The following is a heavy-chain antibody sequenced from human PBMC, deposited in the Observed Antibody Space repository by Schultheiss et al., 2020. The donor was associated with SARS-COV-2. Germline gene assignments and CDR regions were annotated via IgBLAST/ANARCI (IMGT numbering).Heavy chain of an antibody. CDR2: IWYDGSNK. Sequence: GGSLRLSCAASGFTFSDYGMHWVRQAPDKGLEWVAVIWYDGSNKYYADSVKGRFTISRDNSKNTLYLEMNSLRAEDTAVYYCARKGYYYGSGSVGVGDYYYGMDVWGQGTTVTVSS. CDR1: GFTFSDYG. CDR3: ARKGYYYGSGSVGVGDYYYGMDV. J-gene: IGHJ6*02. V-gene: IGHV3-33*01. D-gene: IGHD3-10*01.